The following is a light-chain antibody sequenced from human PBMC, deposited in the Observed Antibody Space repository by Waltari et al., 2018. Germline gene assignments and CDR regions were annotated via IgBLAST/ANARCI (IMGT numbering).Light chain of an antibody. CDR3: QQYYNWPRT. CDR2: GAS. CDR1: QSVGSN. Sequence: EIVMMQSPVTLFASPGERVILSCRASQSVGSNLAWYQQKPGQAPRLLIYGASTRASDVPGTFSGSGSGRVFTLTISSLQSEDFALYYCQQYYNWPRTFGQGTKVEIK. J-gene: IGKJ1*01. V-gene: IGKV3-15*01.